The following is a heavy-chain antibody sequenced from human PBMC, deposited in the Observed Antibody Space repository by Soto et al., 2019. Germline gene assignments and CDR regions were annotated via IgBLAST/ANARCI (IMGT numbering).Heavy chain of an antibody. Sequence: QVQLVQSGAEVKKPGASVKVSCKASGYTFTSYDINWVRQATGQGLEWMGWMNPNSGNTGYAQKLQGRVTMTTDTSTSTAYMELRSLRSDDTAVYYCAREGGYGDAFDIWGQGTMVTVSS. CDR2: MNPNSGNT. CDR3: AREGGYGDAFDI. CDR1: GYTFTSYD. J-gene: IGHJ3*02. V-gene: IGHV1-8*01. D-gene: IGHD6-25*01.